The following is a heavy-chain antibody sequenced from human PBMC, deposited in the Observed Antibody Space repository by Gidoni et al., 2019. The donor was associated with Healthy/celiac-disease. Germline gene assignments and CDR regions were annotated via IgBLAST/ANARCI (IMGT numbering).Heavy chain of an antibody. J-gene: IGHJ4*02. CDR2: ISSNGGST. D-gene: IGHD3-3*01. CDR1: GFTFSSYA. Sequence: EVQLVESGGGLVQPGGSLSLSCSASGFTFSSYAMHWVRQAPGKGLEYVSAISSNGGSTYYADSVKGRFTISRDNSKNTLYLQMSSLRAEDTAVYYCVKVPPYDFWSGYSGWGQGTLVTVSS. V-gene: IGHV3-64D*06. CDR3: VKVPPYDFWSGYSG.